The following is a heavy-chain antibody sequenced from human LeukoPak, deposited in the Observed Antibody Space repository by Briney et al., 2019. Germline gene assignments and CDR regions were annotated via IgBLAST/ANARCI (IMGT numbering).Heavy chain of an antibody. CDR3: ARALKGSGGSLRPRFDY. Sequence: SETLSLTCTVSGGSISSGDYYWSWIRQPPGKGLEWIGNIYYSGSTYYNPSLKSRVTISVDTSKNQFSLKLSSVTAADTAVYYCARALKGSGGSLRPRFDYWGQGTLVTVSS. V-gene: IGHV4-30-4*01. CDR2: IYYSGST. D-gene: IGHD2-15*01. J-gene: IGHJ4*02. CDR1: GGSISSGDYY.